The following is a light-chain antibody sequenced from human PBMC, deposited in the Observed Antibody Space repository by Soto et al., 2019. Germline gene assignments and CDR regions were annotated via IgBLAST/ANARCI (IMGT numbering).Light chain of an antibody. Sequence: QSALTQPPSASGSPGQSVTISCTGTSSDVGGYNYVSWYQQHPGKAPKLMIYEVSKWPSGVPDRFSGSKSGNTASLTVSGLQDEDEDDYYCSSFAASNTVVFGGGTKVTVL. J-gene: IGLJ2*01. CDR1: SSDVGGYNY. CDR3: SSFAASNTVV. V-gene: IGLV2-8*01. CDR2: EVS.